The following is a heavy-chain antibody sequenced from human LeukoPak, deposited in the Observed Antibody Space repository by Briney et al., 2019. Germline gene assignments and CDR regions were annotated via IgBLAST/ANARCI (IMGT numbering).Heavy chain of an antibody. D-gene: IGHD3-10*01. Sequence: GASVKVSCKASGYTFTSYAMHWVRQAPGQRLEWMGWINAGNGNAKYSQKFQGRVTITRDTSASTAYMELSSLRSEDTAVYYCARDGGYGSGSFHYYFDYWGLGTLVTVSS. J-gene: IGHJ4*02. CDR2: INAGNGNA. CDR1: GYTFTSYA. V-gene: IGHV1-3*01. CDR3: ARDGGYGSGSFHYYFDY.